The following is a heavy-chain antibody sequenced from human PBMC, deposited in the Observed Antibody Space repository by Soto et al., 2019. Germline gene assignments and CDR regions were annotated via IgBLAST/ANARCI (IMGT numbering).Heavy chain of an antibody. J-gene: IGHJ6*02. CDR1: GYTFTSYG. CDR2: ISAYNGNT. D-gene: IGHD3-3*01. Sequence: QVQLVQSGAEVKKPGASVKVSCKASGYTFTSYGISWVRQAPGQGLEWMGWISAYNGNTNYAQKLQGRVTMTTDTSTSTAYMELRSLRSDDTAVYYCARSLPRGVVINRYYYYGTDVWGQGTTVTVSS. V-gene: IGHV1-18*01. CDR3: ARSLPRGVVINRYYYYGTDV.